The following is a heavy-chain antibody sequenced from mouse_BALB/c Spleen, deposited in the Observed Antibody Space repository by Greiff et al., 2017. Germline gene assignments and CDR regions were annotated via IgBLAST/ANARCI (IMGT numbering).Heavy chain of an antibody. Sequence: EVQLQQSGPSLVKPSQTLSLTCSVTGDSITSGYWNWIRKFPGNKLEYMGYISYSGSTYYNPSLKSRISITRDTSKNQYYLQLNSVTTEDTATYYCARARERGNYWDYWGQGTTLTVSS. CDR1: GDSITSGY. CDR2: ISYSGST. J-gene: IGHJ2*01. D-gene: IGHD3-3*01. V-gene: IGHV3-8*02. CDR3: ARARERGNYWDY.